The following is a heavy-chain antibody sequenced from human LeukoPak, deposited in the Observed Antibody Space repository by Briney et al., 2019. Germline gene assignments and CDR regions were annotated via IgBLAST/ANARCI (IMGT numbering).Heavy chain of an antibody. CDR3: ARRSVPYGDYEGGGAFDI. V-gene: IGHV4-59*08. Sequence: PSETLSLTCTVSGDSFTSYYWSWIRQPPGKGLEWIGYVYHSGSTNYNPSLKSRVTISVDTSKNQFSLKLSSVTAADTAVYYCARRSVPYGDYEGGGAFDIWGQGTMVTVSS. J-gene: IGHJ3*02. D-gene: IGHD4-17*01. CDR1: GDSFTSYY. CDR2: VYHSGST.